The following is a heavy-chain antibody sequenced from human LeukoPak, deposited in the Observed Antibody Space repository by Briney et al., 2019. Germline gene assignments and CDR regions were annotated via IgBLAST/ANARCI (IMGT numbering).Heavy chain of an antibody. J-gene: IGHJ5*02. CDR1: GGSFSGYY. CDR2: ITHSGST. V-gene: IGHV4-34*01. D-gene: IGHD3-22*01. Sequence: SETLSLTCAVYGGSFSGYYWRWIRQPPGKGLEWIGEITHSGSTNYNPSLKSRVAISVDTSKNQFSLQLSSVTAADTAVYYCASDSFTMIGSPETAWGQGTLVTVSS. CDR3: ASDSFTMIGSPETA.